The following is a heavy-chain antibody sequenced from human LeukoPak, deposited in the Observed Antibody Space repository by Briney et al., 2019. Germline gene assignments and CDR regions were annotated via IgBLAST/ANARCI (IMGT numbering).Heavy chain of an antibody. CDR2: ISGSGGGT. V-gene: IGHV3-23*01. CDR1: GFTFSSYA. D-gene: IGHD5-12*01. Sequence: GGSLRLSCAASGFTFSSYAMSWVRQAPGKGLEWVSAISGSGGGTYYADSVKGRFTISRDNSKNTLYLQMNSLRAEDTAVYYCAKAESGYDLFGNFDYWGQGTLVTVSS. CDR3: AKAESGYDLFGNFDY. J-gene: IGHJ4*02.